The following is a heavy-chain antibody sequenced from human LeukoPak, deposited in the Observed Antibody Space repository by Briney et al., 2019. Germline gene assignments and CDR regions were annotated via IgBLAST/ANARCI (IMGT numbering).Heavy chain of an antibody. CDR2: INHSGST. Sequence: PSGTLSLTCAVSGGSISSSNWWSWVRQPPGKGLEWIGEINHSGSTNYNPSLKSRVTISVDTSKNQFSLKLSSVTAADTAVYYCARLSRRWLVLSQPSFDYWGQGTLVTVSS. CDR3: ARLSRRWLVLSQPSFDY. J-gene: IGHJ4*02. CDR1: GGSISSSNW. D-gene: IGHD6-19*01. V-gene: IGHV4-4*02.